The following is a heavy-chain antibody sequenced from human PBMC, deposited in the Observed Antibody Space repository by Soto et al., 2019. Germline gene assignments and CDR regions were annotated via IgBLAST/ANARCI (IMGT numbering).Heavy chain of an antibody. CDR3: ARVGIEKGAFDI. V-gene: IGHV4-30-4*01. CDR1: GGSISSGDYY. D-gene: IGHD2-21*01. CDR2: IYYSGST. Sequence: QVQLQESGPGLVKPSQTLSLTCTVSGGSISSGDYYWSWIRQPPGKGLEWIGYIYYSGSTYYNPSLKRQVTVSVAASKNQFALKLSSVTAADTAVYYCARVGIEKGAFDIWGQGTMVTVSS. J-gene: IGHJ3*02.